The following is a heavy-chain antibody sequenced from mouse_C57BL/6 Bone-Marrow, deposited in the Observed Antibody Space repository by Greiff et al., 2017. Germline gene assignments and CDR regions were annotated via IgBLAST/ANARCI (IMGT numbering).Heavy chain of an antibody. CDR3: ARDGYYKDY. CDR2: IDPSDSYT. Sequence: QVQLQQPGAELVMPGASVKLSCKASGYTFTSYWMHWVKQRPGQGLEWIGEIDPSDSYTNYNQKFKGKSTLTVDKSSSTAYMQLSSLTSEDSAVYYCARDGYYKDYWGQGTTLTVSS. V-gene: IGHV1-69*01. D-gene: IGHD2-3*01. J-gene: IGHJ2*01. CDR1: GYTFTSYW.